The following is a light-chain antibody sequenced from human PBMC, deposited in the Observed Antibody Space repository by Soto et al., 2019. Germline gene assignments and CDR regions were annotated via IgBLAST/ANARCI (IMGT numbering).Light chain of an antibody. Sequence: EIVMTQSPATLSVSPGERATLSCRASQSVSSNLAWYQQKPGQAPRLLIYGASTRATGIPARFSGSGSGTEFTLTISSLQSEDFAVYYCKHYNNWSTFGQGTRLEIQ. J-gene: IGKJ5*01. V-gene: IGKV3-15*01. CDR3: KHYNNWST. CDR1: QSVSSN. CDR2: GAS.